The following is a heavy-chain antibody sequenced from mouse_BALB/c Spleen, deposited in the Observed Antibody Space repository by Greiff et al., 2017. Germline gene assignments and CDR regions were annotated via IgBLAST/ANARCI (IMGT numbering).Heavy chain of an antibody. CDR3: ARRDGNKSYWYFDV. Sequence: EVQLQQSGAELVRSGASVKLSCTASGFNIKDYYMHWVKQRPEQGLEWIGWIDPENGDTEYAPKFQGKATMTADTSSNTAYLQLSSLTSEDTAVYYCARRDGNKSYWYFDVWGAGTTVTVSS. J-gene: IGHJ1*01. V-gene: IGHV14-4*02. D-gene: IGHD2-1*01. CDR2: IDPENGDT. CDR1: GFNIKDYY.